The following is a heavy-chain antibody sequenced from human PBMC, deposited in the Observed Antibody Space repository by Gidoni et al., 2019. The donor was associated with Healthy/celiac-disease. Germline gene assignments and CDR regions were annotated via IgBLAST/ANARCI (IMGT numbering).Heavy chain of an antibody. Sequence: EVQLLESGGGLVQPGGSLRLSCAASGSTFSSYAMSGVRQAPGKGLEWVSAISGSGGSTYYADSVKGRFTISRDNSKNTLYLQMNSLRAEDTAVYYCAKDRVQLWKYYFDYWGQGTLVTVSS. CDR2: ISGSGGST. CDR1: GSTFSSYA. CDR3: AKDRVQLWKYYFDY. J-gene: IGHJ4*02. V-gene: IGHV3-23*01. D-gene: IGHD5-18*01.